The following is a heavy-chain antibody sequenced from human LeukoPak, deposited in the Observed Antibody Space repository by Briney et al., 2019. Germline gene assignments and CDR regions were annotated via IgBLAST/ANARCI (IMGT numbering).Heavy chain of an antibody. CDR2: IRLGGGLT. J-gene: IGHJ2*01. D-gene: IGHD3-10*01. CDR3: ARKITMVRGPLIKGYFDL. Sequence: PGGSLRLSCSGSGFTFMNYVMAWVRQAPGKGLEWVSSIRLGGGLTHSADPVKGRFIISRDMNTLFLQMNNLRPEDTAMYYCARKITMVRGPLIKGYFDLWGRGTLVSV. CDR1: GFTFMNYV. V-gene: IGHV3-23*01.